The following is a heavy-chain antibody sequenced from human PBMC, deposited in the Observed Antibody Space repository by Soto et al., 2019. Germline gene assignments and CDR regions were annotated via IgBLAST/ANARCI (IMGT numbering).Heavy chain of an antibody. Sequence: SETLSLTCTVSGGSISSGGYYWSWIRQHPGKGLEWIGYIYYSGSTYYNPSLKSRVTISVDTSKNQFSLKLSSVTAADTAVYYCARERSGYLSFDYWGQGTLVTVSS. CDR3: ARERSGYLSFDY. CDR2: IYYSGST. V-gene: IGHV4-31*03. J-gene: IGHJ4*02. CDR1: GGSISSGGYY. D-gene: IGHD3-3*01.